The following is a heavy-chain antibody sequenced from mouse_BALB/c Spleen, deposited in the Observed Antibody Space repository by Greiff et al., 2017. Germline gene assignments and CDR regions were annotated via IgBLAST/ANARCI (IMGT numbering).Heavy chain of an antibody. J-gene: IGHJ4*01. V-gene: IGHV5-6-4*01. D-gene: IGHD2-3*01. Sequence: EVQLVESGGGLVKPGGSLKLSCAASGFTFSSYTMSWVRQTPEKRLEWVATISSGGSYTYYPDSVKGRFTISRDNAKNTLYLQMSSLKSEDTAMYYCTRGDDGYYDYYAMDYWGQGTSVTVSS. CDR2: ISSGGSYT. CDR1: GFTFSSYT. CDR3: TRGDDGYYDYYAMDY.